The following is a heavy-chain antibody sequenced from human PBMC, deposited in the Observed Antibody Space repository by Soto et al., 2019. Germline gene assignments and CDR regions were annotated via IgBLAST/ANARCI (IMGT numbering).Heavy chain of an antibody. CDR2: INAGNGKT. D-gene: IGHD1-20*01. Sequence: QVQLVQSGAEEKKPGASVKVSCKASGYTFTSYVMHWVRQAPGKRLEWMGWINAGNGKTKYSQKFQGRVTITRDTSASTAYMELSSLRSEDTAVYYCARGITLPTPLDYWGQGTLVTVSS. CDR1: GYTFTSYV. CDR3: ARGITLPTPLDY. J-gene: IGHJ4*02. V-gene: IGHV1-3*05.